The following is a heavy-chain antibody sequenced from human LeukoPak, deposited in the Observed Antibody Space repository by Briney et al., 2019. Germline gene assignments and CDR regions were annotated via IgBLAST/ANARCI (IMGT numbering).Heavy chain of an antibody. CDR2: INHSGGT. CDR3: ARGLRLLNY. CDR1: GGSFSGYY. V-gene: IGHV4-34*01. J-gene: IGHJ4*02. Sequence: SETLSFTCAVYGGSFSGYYWSWIRQPPGKGLEWIGEINHSGGTNYNPSLKSRVTMSVDTSKHQFSLKLSSVTAADTTVYYCARGLRLLNYWGQGTLVTVSS.